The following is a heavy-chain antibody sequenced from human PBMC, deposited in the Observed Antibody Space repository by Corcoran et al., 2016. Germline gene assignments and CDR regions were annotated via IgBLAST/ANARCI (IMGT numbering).Heavy chain of an antibody. V-gene: IGHV1-69*06. D-gene: IGHD3-22*01. CDR3: AGNPTYYYDSRWMGAFDI. CDR1: GGTFSSYA. CDR2: IIPIFGTA. J-gene: IGHJ3*02. Sequence: QVQLVQSGAEVKKPGSSVKVSCKASGGTFSSYAISWVRQAPGQGLEWMGGIIPIFGTANYAQKFQGRVTITADKSTSTAYMELSSLRSEDTAVYYCAGNPTYYYDSRWMGAFDIWGQGTMVTVSS.